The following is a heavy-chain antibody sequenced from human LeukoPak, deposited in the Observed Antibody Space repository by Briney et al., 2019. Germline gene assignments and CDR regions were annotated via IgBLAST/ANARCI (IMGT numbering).Heavy chain of an antibody. CDR2: ISYDGSNK. D-gene: IGHD5-12*01. J-gene: IGHJ5*02. CDR1: GFTFSSCG. CDR3: AQSGFSGYDYPS. V-gene: IGHV3-30*18. Sequence: PGRSLRLSCAASGFTFSSCGMHWVRQAPGKGLEWVAVISYDGSNKYYADSVKGRFTISRDNSKNTLYLQMNSLRVEDAAVYYCAQSGFSGYDYPSWGQGTLLTVSS.